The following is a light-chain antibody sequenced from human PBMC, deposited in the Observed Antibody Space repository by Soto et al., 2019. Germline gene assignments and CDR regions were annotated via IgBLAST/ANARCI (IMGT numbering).Light chain of an antibody. Sequence: DIKMTQSPSTLFTSEGDKVTITCRASQNINSWLAWYQQKPGKAPKLLIYKASNLESGVPSRFSGSGSGTDFTLTISSLQPDDFATYHCQQYESFFPLTFGGGTKVEIK. CDR3: QQYESFFPLT. CDR1: QNINSW. V-gene: IGKV1-5*03. J-gene: IGKJ4*01. CDR2: KAS.